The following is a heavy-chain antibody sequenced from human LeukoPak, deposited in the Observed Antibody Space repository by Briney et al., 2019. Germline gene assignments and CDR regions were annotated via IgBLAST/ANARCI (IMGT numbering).Heavy chain of an antibody. CDR3: ASTAVSLHNWFDP. CDR1: GGSISSGSYY. J-gene: IGHJ5*02. Sequence: PSETLSLTCTVSGGSISSGSYYWSWIRQPAGKGLEWIGRIYTSGSTNYNPSLKSRVTISVDTSKNQFSLKLSSVTAADTAVYYCASTAVSLHNWFDPWGQGTLVTVSS. V-gene: IGHV4-61*02. CDR2: IYTSGST.